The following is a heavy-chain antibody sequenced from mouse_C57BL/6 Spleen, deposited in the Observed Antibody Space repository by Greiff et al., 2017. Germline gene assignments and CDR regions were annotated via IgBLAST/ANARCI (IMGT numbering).Heavy chain of an antibody. Sequence: QVQLQQPGAELVRPGSSVKLSCKASGYTFTSYWMHWVKQRPIQGLEWIGNIDPSDSETHYNQKFKDKATLTVDKSSSTAYMQLSSLTSEDSAVYYCARLRATVVDYWGQGTTLTVSS. J-gene: IGHJ2*01. CDR2: IDPSDSET. CDR1: GYTFTSYW. D-gene: IGHD1-1*01. V-gene: IGHV1-52*01. CDR3: ARLRATVVDY.